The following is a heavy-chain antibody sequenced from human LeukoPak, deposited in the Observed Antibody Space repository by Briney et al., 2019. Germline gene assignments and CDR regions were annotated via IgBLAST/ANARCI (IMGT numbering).Heavy chain of an antibody. D-gene: IGHD6-13*01. CDR1: GGSLTYHY. CDR3: ARDSLGGSWNGMDV. CDR2: TYYSGSA. V-gene: IGHV4-59*11. J-gene: IGHJ6*02. Sequence: SETLSLTCTVSGGSLTYHYWNWMRQSPGRGLEWIGYTYYSGSAYYNPSLKSRVTISVDTSKNQVYLKLDSVTAADTAAYYCARDSLGGSWNGMDVWGQGTTVTVSS.